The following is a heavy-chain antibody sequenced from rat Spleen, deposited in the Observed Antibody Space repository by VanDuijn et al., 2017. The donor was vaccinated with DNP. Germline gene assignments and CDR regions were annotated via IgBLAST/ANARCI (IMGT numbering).Heavy chain of an antibody. Sequence: EVQLVESGGGLVQPGRSLKLSCVASGFTFSDYNMAWVRQAPKKGLEWVATISYDGTRTYYRDSVKGRFTISRDNAKSTLFLQMDGLRSDDTATYYCTTRTKGIDFDHWAQGVMVTVSS. CDR1: GFTFSDYN. CDR3: TTRTKGIDFDH. CDR2: ISYDGTRT. D-gene: IGHD1-11*01. J-gene: IGHJ2*01. V-gene: IGHV5-7*01.